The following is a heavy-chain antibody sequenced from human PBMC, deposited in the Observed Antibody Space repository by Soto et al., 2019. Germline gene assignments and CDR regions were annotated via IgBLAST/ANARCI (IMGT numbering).Heavy chain of an antibody. D-gene: IGHD3-22*01. V-gene: IGHV2-5*02. CDR3: AHRAYYYDSSGYPPGMDV. Sequence: SGPTLVNPTQTLTLTCTFSGFSLSTSGVGVGWIRQPPGKALEWLGIIFWDDDKRYRPSLKRRVSITKDTSKNQLVLTMTNMDPVDTATYYCAHRAYYYDSSGYPPGMDVWGQGTTVTVSS. CDR1: GFSLSTSGVG. J-gene: IGHJ6*02. CDR2: IFWDDDK.